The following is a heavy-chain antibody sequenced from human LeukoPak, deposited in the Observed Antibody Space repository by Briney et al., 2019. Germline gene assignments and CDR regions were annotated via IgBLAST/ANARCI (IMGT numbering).Heavy chain of an antibody. J-gene: IGHJ4*02. Sequence: GESLKISCKGSGYSFTGYWIGWVRQMPGKGLEWMGIIYPGDSDTRYSPSFQGQVTISVDKSISTAYLQWSSLKASDTAMYYCARRASYSSSPYYFDYWGQGTLVTVSS. CDR2: IYPGDSDT. CDR3: ARRASYSSSPYYFDY. D-gene: IGHD6-13*01. CDR1: GYSFTGYW. V-gene: IGHV5-51*01.